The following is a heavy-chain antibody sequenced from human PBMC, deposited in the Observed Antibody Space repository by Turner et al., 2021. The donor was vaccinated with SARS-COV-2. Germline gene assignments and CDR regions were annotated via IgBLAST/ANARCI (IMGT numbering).Heavy chain of an antibody. D-gene: IGHD6-19*01. CDR1: GFTLSNYW. CDR3: AGSGGWLLDL. Sequence: EVQLVESGGGLVKPGGSLRLSCAASGFTLSNYWMSWVRQAPGKGLEWVANIRQDGSEKEYVDSVKGRFTISRDNAKNSLYLQMNSLRVEDTAVYYCAGSGGWLLDLWGQGTLVTVSS. CDR2: IRQDGSEK. V-gene: IGHV3-7*03. J-gene: IGHJ4*02.